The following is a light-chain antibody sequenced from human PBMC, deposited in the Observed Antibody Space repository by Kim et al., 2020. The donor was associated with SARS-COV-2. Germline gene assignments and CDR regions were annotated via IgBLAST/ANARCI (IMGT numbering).Light chain of an antibody. CDR2: DAS. Sequence: SASVGDRGTITCRASQSINTWLAWHQQKPGKAPKVLIYDASSLESGVPSRFSGSGSGTEFTLTISSLQSDDFASYYCQQYKSFPHTFGQGTKREI. V-gene: IGKV1-5*01. J-gene: IGKJ2*01. CDR1: QSINTW. CDR3: QQYKSFPHT.